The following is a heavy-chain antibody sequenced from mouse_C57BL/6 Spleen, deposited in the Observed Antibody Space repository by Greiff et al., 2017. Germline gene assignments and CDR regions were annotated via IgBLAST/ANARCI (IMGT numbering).Heavy chain of an antibody. CDR3: ASPLYYDYDWFAY. D-gene: IGHD2-4*01. J-gene: IGHJ3*01. CDR1: GYTFTSYW. CDR2: IDPNSGGT. V-gene: IGHV1-72*01. Sequence: VKLQQPGAELVKPGASVKLSCKASGYTFTSYWMHWVKQRPGRGLEWIGRIDPNSGGTKYNEKFKSKATLTVDKPSSTAYMQLSSLTSEDSAVYYCASPLYYDYDWFAYWGQGTLVTVSA.